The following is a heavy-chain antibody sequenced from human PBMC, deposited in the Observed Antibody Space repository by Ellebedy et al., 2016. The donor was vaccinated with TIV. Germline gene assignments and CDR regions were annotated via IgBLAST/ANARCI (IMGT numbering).Heavy chain of an antibody. V-gene: IGHV3-74*01. CDR1: GFTFSSYW. Sequence: GESLKISCAASGFTFSSYWMHWVRQAPGKGLVWVSRINGDGSSTSYADSVKGRFTISRDNAKNTLYLQMNSLRVEDTAVYYCYASETDYWGLGTLVTVSS. CDR3: YASETDY. D-gene: IGHD2-8*01. CDR2: INGDGSST. J-gene: IGHJ4*02.